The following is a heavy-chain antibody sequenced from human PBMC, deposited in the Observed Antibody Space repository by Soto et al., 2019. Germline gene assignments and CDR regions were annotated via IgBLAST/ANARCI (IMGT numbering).Heavy chain of an antibody. CDR2: IITVFGTA. CDR1: GGTFSSYA. J-gene: IGHJ3*01. CDR3: ARERGGAVIVGVTGTFEV. D-gene: IGHD3-16*01. V-gene: IGHV1-69*01. Sequence: QVQLVQSGAEVKKPGSSVKVSCKASGGTFSSYAINWVRQVPGQGLEWMGGIITVFGTANYAQKFQGRLTITADESTSTAYMELSSLSSEDAACYYCARERGGAVIVGVTGTFEVWGQGTMVTVSS.